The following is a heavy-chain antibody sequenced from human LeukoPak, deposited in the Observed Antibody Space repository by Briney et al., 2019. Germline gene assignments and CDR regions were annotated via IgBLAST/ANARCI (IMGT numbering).Heavy chain of an antibody. Sequence: PGGSLRLSCAASGFTFSSYTMNWVRQAPGKGLEWVSAISSSSSYIYYADSVKGRFTISRDNAKNSLYLQMNSLRAEDTAMYYCARDRYSGSYPLDYWGQGTLVTVSS. CDR1: GFTFSSYT. CDR2: ISSSSSYI. D-gene: IGHD1-26*01. CDR3: ARDRYSGSYPLDY. J-gene: IGHJ4*02. V-gene: IGHV3-21*04.